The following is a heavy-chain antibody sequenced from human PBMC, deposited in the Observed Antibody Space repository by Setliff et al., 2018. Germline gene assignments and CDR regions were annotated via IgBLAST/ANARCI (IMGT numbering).Heavy chain of an antibody. CDR2: IYSSGST. Sequence: TLSLTCTVSGGSISSGDYYWSWIRQPPGKGLEWIGYIYSSGSTYYNPSLKSRVSISVDTSKNQFSLNVRSVTAADTAVYYCARVNGYNWGSGNWFDPWGQGTLVTVSS. D-gene: IGHD1-1*01. CDR3: ARVNGYNWGSGNWFDP. V-gene: IGHV4-30-4*08. CDR1: GGSISSGDYY. J-gene: IGHJ5*02.